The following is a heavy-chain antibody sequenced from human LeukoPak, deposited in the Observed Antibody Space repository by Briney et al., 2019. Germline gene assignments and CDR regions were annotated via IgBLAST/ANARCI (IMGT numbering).Heavy chain of an antibody. Sequence: SETPSLTCAVYGGSFSGYYWSWIRQPPGKGLEWIGEINHSGSTNYNPSLKSRVTISVDTSKNQFSLKLSSVTAADTAVYYCARSDIVVVVAATPNNQFDYWGQGTLVTVSS. J-gene: IGHJ4*02. CDR3: ARSDIVVVVAATPNNQFDY. CDR2: INHSGST. CDR1: GGSFSGYY. D-gene: IGHD2-15*01. V-gene: IGHV4-34*01.